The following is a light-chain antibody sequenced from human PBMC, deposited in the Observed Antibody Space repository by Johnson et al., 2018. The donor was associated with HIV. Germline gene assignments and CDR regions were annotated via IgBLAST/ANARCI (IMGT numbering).Light chain of an antibody. J-gene: IGLJ1*01. CDR3: GAWDSSLTTYV. CDR1: SSNIGNNY. V-gene: IGLV1-51*02. Sequence: QLVLTQPPSVSAAPGQKVTISCSGSSSNIGNNYVSWYQQLPGTAPKLLIYENNKRPSGIPDRFSGSKSGTSATLGITGLQTGDEADYDCGAWDSSLTTYVFGTVTKVTVL. CDR2: ENN.